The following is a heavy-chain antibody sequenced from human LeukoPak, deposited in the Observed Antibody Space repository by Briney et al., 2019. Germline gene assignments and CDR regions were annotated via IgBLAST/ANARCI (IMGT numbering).Heavy chain of an antibody. V-gene: IGHV4-61*02. CDR1: GGSIISGTYY. CDR2: FYTSGST. CDR3: ARGPYAWGYIDY. D-gene: IGHD7-27*01. Sequence: PSETLSLTCTVSGGSIISGTYYWSWIRQPAGKGLEWIGRFYTSGSTNYNPSLKSRVTISVDTSKNQFSLKLSSVTAADTAVYYCARGPYAWGYIDYWGQGTLVTVSS. J-gene: IGHJ4*02.